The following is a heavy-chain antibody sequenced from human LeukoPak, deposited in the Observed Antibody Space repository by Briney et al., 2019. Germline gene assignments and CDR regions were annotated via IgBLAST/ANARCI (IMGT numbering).Heavy chain of an antibody. V-gene: IGHV1-8*02. CDR3: GVVDTADAFDI. CDR2: MNPNSGNA. CDR1: GYTFTGYY. Sequence: ASVKVSCKASGYTFTGYYVHWVRQAPGQGLEWMGWMNPNSGNAGYAQKFQGRVTMTRNTSISTAYMELSSLRSEDTAVYYCGVVDTADAFDIWGQGTMVTVSS. J-gene: IGHJ3*02. D-gene: IGHD5-18*01.